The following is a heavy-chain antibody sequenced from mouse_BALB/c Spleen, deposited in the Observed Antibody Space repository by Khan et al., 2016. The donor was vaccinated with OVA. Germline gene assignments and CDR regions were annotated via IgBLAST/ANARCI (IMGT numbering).Heavy chain of an antibody. Sequence: QIQLVQSGAELVRPGVSLKISCKGSGYTFTDFPMHWVKQSHAKNLEWIGVVSTNYGDATYNQKFTGKATMTVDKSSSTAYMELARLTSEDSAICSGERGGGGDRFAYWGQGTLVTVSA. V-gene: IGHV1S137*01. CDR3: ERGGGGDRFAY. J-gene: IGHJ3*01. CDR1: GYTFTDFP. CDR2: VSTNYGDA.